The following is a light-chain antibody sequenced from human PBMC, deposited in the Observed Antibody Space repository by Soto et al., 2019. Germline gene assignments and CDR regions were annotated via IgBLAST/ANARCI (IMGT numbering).Light chain of an antibody. Sequence: QSVLTQPPSVSGSPGQSVTISCTGTSSDGGDYDFVSWYHQHPGKVPKVIIYDVSERPSGVPDRFSGSKSGNTASLTISGLQAEDEAVYYCCSYAGGHTWVFGGGTKLTVL. CDR2: DVS. V-gene: IGLV2-11*01. CDR3: CSYAGGHTWV. CDR1: SSDGGDYDF. J-gene: IGLJ3*02.